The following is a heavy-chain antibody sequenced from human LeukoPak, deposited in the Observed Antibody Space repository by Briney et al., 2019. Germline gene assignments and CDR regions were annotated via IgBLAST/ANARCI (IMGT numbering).Heavy chain of an antibody. CDR1: GGSISSYY. V-gene: IGHV4-59*01. Sequence: SETLSLTCTVSGGSISSYYWSWIRQPPGKGLEWIGYIYYSGSTNYNPSLKSRVTISVNTSKNQFSLKLSSVTAADTAVYCCARLGYYYDSSGYLTPYYFDYWGQGTLVTVSS. D-gene: IGHD3-22*01. J-gene: IGHJ4*02. CDR3: ARLGYYYDSSGYLTPYYFDY. CDR2: IYYSGST.